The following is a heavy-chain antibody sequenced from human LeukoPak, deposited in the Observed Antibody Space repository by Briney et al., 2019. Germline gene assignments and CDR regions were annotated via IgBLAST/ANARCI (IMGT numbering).Heavy chain of an antibody. D-gene: IGHD2-8*02. Sequence: GGSLRLSCAAYGFTFSSYGMHWVRQAPGRGLEGVAFIRYDGSNKYYADSVKGRFTISRDNSKNTLYLQMNSLRAEDTAVYYCARTGGNEIDLFDYWGQGTLVTVSS. V-gene: IGHV3-30*02. CDR2: IRYDGSNK. CDR3: ARTGGNEIDLFDY. CDR1: GFTFSSYG. J-gene: IGHJ4*02.